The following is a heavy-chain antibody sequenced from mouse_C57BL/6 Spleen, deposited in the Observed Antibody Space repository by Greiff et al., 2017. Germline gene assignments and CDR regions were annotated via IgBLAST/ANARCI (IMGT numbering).Heavy chain of an antibody. J-gene: IGHJ2*01. CDR3: ALAEYY. Sequence: QVQLQQPGAELVRPGTSVKLSCKASGYTFTSYWMHWVKQRPGQGLEWIGVIDPSDSYTNYNQKFKGKTTLTVDTSSSTDYMQLSTLTSEDSAVYYCALAEYYWGQGTTLTVSS. V-gene: IGHV1-59*01. D-gene: IGHD6-1*01. CDR2: IDPSDSYT. CDR1: GYTFTSYW.